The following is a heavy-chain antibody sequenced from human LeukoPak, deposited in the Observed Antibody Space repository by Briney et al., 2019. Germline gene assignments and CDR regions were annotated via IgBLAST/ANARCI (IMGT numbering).Heavy chain of an antibody. Sequence: GGSLRLSCGASGFTFTNYWMHWVRQAPGKGLVWVSRVNSDGSNTISADSVKGRFTTSRDNAKNTLCLQLSSLRAEDTAVYYCARGGGDHAFDIWGQGTMVTVSS. CDR1: GFTFTNYW. CDR3: ARGGGDHAFDI. D-gene: IGHD3-16*01. J-gene: IGHJ3*02. CDR2: VNSDGSNT. V-gene: IGHV3-74*01.